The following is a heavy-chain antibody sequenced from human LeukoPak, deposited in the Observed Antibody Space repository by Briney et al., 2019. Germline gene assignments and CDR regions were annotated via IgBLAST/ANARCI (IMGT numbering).Heavy chain of an antibody. Sequence: GGSLRLSCAASGFTFSSYSMNWVRQAPGKGLEWVSSISSSRRYIYYADSVKGRFTIYRDNAKNLLYLKMTSLRAEDTAVYYCARDRTYYYDSSGFVRDAFDIWGQGTMVTVSS. J-gene: IGHJ3*02. CDR3: ARDRTYYYDSSGFVRDAFDI. CDR1: GFTFSSYS. D-gene: IGHD3-22*01. V-gene: IGHV3-21*01. CDR2: ISSSRRYI.